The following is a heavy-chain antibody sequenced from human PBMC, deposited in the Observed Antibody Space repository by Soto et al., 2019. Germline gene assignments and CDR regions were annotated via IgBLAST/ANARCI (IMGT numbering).Heavy chain of an antibody. Sequence: EEQLLESGGDLVQPGGSLRLSCAASGFTFSSYAMSWVRQAPGKGLEWVSSIYSSGDRIYYADSVKGRFTISRDNSKNTLDLQMNSQGAEDTAVYYCAKGPISPYGMDVCCQGTTVTVSS. D-gene: IGHD2-21*01. CDR3: AKGPISPYGMDV. V-gene: IGHV3-23*01. J-gene: IGHJ6*02. CDR2: IYSSGDRI. CDR1: GFTFSSYA.